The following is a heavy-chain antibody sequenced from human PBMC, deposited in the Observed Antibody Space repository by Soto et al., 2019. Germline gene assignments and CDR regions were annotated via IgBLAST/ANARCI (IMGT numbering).Heavy chain of an antibody. J-gene: IGHJ4*02. CDR1: GYTFTSYG. D-gene: IGHD3-22*01. CDR2: INIYGGGT. Sequence: QIHLEQSEPEVKKPGASVKVSCKASGYTFTSYGISWVRPAPGQGLEWMGWINIYGGGTNYAQKYQDRVTMTRDTSTNTVYLEMRSLTSDDTAIYYCARALYYYDNSGLAFWGQGTLVTVSS. V-gene: IGHV1-18*01. CDR3: ARALYYYDNSGLAF.